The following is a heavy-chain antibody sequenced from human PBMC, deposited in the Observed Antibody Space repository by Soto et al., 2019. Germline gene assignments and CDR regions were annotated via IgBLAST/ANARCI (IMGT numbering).Heavy chain of an antibody. V-gene: IGHV3-33*01. CDR1: GFTFSSYG. D-gene: IGHD3-9*01. Sequence: QVQLVESGGGVVQPGRSLRLSCAASGFTFSSYGMHWVRQAPGKGLEWVAVIWYDGSNKYYADSVKGRFTISRDNSKNTLYLQMNSLRAEDTAVYYCARPASYYDIKGGPFDYWGQGTLVTVSS. J-gene: IGHJ4*02. CDR2: IWYDGSNK. CDR3: ARPASYYDIKGGPFDY.